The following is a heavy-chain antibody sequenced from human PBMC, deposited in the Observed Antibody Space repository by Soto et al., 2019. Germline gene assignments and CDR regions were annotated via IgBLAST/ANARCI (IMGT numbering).Heavy chain of an antibody. CDR1: GGSFSGYY. CDR2: INHSGST. J-gene: IGHJ6*02. D-gene: IGHD6-13*01. V-gene: IGHV4-34*01. CDR3: ARGMHSSSWYNYYYYGMDV. Sequence: SETLSLTCAVYGGSFSGYYWSWIRQPPGKGLEWIGEINHSGSTNYNPSLKSRVTISVDTSKNQFSLKLSSVTAADTAVYYCARGMHSSSWYNYYYYGMDVWGQGTAVTVSS.